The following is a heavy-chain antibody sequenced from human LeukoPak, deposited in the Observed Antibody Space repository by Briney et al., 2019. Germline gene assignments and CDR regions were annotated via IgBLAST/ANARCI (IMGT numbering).Heavy chain of an antibody. V-gene: IGHV1-3*01. CDR2: INVGNGNT. CDR1: GYTFTSYA. J-gene: IGHJ4*02. CDR3: ARQGGGPYSGSPFDY. Sequence: ASVKVSCKTSGYTFTSYAMHWVRQAPGQRLEWMGWINVGNGNTKYSQKFQDRVTITRDTPASTAYMALSSLISDDTAVYYCARQGGGPYSGSPFDYWGQGTLVTVSS. D-gene: IGHD1-26*01.